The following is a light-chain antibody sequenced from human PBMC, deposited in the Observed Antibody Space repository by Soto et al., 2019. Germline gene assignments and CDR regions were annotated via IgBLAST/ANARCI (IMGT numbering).Light chain of an antibody. J-gene: IGLJ1*01. V-gene: IGLV2-11*01. CDR1: SSDVGGYNY. CDR3: CSYAGDYTFV. CDR2: DVQ. Sequence: QSALTQPRSVSGSPGQSVTISCTGTSSDVGGYNYVSWYQQHPGRAPRVMIYDVQTRPSGVPDRYSGAKSDNTASLTISELQAEDEADYYCCSYAGDYTFVFGTGTKLTVL.